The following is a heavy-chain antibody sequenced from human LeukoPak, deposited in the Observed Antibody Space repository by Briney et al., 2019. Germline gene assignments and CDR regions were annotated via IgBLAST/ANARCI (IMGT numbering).Heavy chain of an antibody. V-gene: IGHV4-34*01. D-gene: IGHD6-19*01. CDR2: INHSGST. Sequence: SETLSLTCAVYGGSFSGYYWSWIRQPPGKGLEWIGEINHSGSTNYNPSLKSRVTISVDTSKNQFSLKLSSVTAADTAVYYCARGGSGWYRRIGNWFDPWGQGTLVTVSS. CDR3: ARGGSGWYRRIGNWFDP. CDR1: GGSFSGYY. J-gene: IGHJ5*02.